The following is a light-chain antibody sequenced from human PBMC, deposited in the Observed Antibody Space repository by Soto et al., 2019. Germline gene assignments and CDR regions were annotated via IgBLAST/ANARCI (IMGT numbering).Light chain of an antibody. J-gene: IGKJ1*01. CDR1: QDISNS. CDR3: YHYHVPPPRT. V-gene: IGKV1-33*01. CDR2: DAS. Sequence: DIQMTQSPSSLSASVGDKITITCQASQDISNSLNWYQQKPGKAPQLLIYDASNLETGVPSRCSGRGSGTAFTLTISSLQPEDIGTYFCYHYHVPPPRTCGPGTKVEI.